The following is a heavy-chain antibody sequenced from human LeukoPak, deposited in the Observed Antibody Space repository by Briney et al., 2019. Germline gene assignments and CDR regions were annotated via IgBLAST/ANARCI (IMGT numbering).Heavy chain of an antibody. D-gene: IGHD4-17*01. Sequence: GGSLRLSCAASGFPFSDHYTIWIRQAPGKGLEWVSYIDYDGTGMSYADSVKGRFTISRDNAKKTLYLEMRSLTVEDSAVYYCAGPYDYGDLSYWGQGSLVSVSS. J-gene: IGHJ4*02. CDR3: AGPYDYGDLSY. CDR1: GFPFSDHY. V-gene: IGHV3-11*04. CDR2: IDYDGTGM.